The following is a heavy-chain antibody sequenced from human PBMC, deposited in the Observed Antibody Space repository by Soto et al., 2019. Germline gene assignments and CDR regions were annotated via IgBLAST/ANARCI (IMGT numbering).Heavy chain of an antibody. CDR2: IYYSGST. CDR1: GGSISSGAYY. V-gene: IGHV4-30-4*01. CDR3: ASVMVRGVIISPRMDV. Sequence: SETLSLTCTVSGGSISSGAYYWSWIRQPPGKGLEWIGYIYYSGSTYYNPSLKSRVTISVDTSKNQFSLKLSSVTAADTAVYYCASVMVRGVIISPRMDVWGQGTTVTVSS. D-gene: IGHD3-10*01. J-gene: IGHJ6*02.